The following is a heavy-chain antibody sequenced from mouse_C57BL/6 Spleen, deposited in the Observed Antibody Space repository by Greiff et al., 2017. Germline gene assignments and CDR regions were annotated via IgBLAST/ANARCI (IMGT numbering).Heavy chain of an antibody. D-gene: IGHD1-1*01. V-gene: IGHV1-82*01. CDR1: GYAFSSSW. J-gene: IGHJ3*01. CDR3: ARLPYYGLPGFAY. CDR2: IYPGDGDT. Sequence: VKLQESGPELVKPGASVKLSCKASGYAFSSSWMNWVKQRPGKGLEWIGRIYPGDGDTNYNGKFKGKATLTADKSSSTAYMQLSSLTSEDSAVYVCARLPYYGLPGFAYWGQGTLVTVSA.